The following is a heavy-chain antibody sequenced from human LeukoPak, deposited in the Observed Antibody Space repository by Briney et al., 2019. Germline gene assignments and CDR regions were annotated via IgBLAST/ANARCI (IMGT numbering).Heavy chain of an antibody. V-gene: IGHV3-11*05. Sequence: GGSLRLSCAASGFTFSDYYMSWIRQAPGKGLEWVSYISSSSSYTNYADSVKGRFTISRDNAKNSLYLQMNSLRAEDTAVYYCARDGMRYSSSWYPNWFDPWGQGTLATVSS. CDR1: GFTFSDYY. D-gene: IGHD6-13*01. J-gene: IGHJ5*02. CDR2: ISSSSSYT. CDR3: ARDGMRYSSSWYPNWFDP.